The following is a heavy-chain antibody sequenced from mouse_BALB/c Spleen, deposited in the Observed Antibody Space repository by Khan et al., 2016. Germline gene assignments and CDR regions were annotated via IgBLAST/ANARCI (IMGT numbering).Heavy chain of an antibody. CDR2: ISYSGST. D-gene: IGHD1-1*01. V-gene: IGHV3-2*02. Sequence: EVQLQESGPGLVKPSQSLSLTCTVTGYSITSDYAWNWIRQFPGNKLEWMGYISYSGSTSYNPSLKSRISITRDTSNNQFFLQLNSVTSEDTATCYCARSDYGSKDAMGYWGQGTSVTVSS. J-gene: IGHJ4*01. CDR1: GYSITSDYA. CDR3: ARSDYGSKDAMGY.